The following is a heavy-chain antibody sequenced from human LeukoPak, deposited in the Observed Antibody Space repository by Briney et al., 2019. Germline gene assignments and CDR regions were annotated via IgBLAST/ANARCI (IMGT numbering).Heavy chain of an antibody. V-gene: IGHV4-30-2*01. Sequence: SSETLSLTCTVSGGSISSGGYYWSWIRQPPGKGLEWIGYIYHSGSTYYNPSLKSRVTISVDTSKNQFSLKLSSVTAADTAVYYCARNGGSGSLDYWGQGTLVTVSS. J-gene: IGHJ4*02. CDR1: GGSISSGGYY. CDR3: ARNGGSGSLDY. CDR2: IYHSGST. D-gene: IGHD3-10*01.